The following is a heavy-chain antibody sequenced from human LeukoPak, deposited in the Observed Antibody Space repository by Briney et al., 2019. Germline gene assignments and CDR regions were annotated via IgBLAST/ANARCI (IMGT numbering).Heavy chain of an antibody. J-gene: IGHJ4*02. V-gene: IGHV3-23*01. CDR3: AKDGMSSAPH. CDR2: TSGSGGST. D-gene: IGHD1-14*01. CDR1: GFTFSSYA. Sequence: GGSLRLSCAASGFTFSSYAMSWVRQAPGKGLGWVSGTSGSGGSTYYAGSVKGRFTISRDNSKNTLYLQMNSLRVEDTAVYYCAKDGMSSAPHWGQGTLVTVSS.